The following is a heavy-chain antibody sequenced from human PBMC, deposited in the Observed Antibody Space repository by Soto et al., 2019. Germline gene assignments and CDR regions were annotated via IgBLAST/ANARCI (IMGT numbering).Heavy chain of an antibody. D-gene: IGHD2-2*01. CDR3: ARQPRMGLPGVFYYYMDV. V-gene: IGHV4-39*01. Sequence: SETLSLTCTVSGGSISSSSYYWGWIRQPPGKGMERIGSIYYSGSTYYNPSLKSRVTISVDTSKNQFSLKLSSVTAADTAVYYCARQPRMGLPGVFYYYMDVWGKGTTVTVSS. CDR1: GGSISSSSYY. CDR2: IYYSGST. J-gene: IGHJ6*03.